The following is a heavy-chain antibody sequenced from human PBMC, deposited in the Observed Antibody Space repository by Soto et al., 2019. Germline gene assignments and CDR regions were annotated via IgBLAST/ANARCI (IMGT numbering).Heavy chain of an antibody. CDR3: ARSAGGNSFFEY. CDR2: IYHGGTT. V-gene: IGHV4-4*02. Sequence: QVQLQGSGPGLVKPSGTLSLTCAVSGGSISSSNWWSWVRQSPGKGLEWIGEIYHGGTTNYNPSLKSRVTISVDKSKDQFSLKLTSVTAADTAVYYCARSAGGNSFFEYWGQGTLVTVSS. CDR1: GGSISSSNW. D-gene: IGHD2-21*02. J-gene: IGHJ4*02.